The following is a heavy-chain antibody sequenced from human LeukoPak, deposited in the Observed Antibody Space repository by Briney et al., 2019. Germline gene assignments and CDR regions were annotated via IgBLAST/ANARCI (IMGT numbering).Heavy chain of an antibody. D-gene: IGHD6-6*01. V-gene: IGHV3-33*01. CDR1: GFTFSSYG. CDR3: ARGKSYTSSADY. Sequence: GGSLRLFCAASGFTFSSYGMHWVRQAPGKGLEWVAVILSDGSKEFYTDSVKGRFTISRDNDKKTLYLQMNSLRAEDTAVYYCARGKSYTSSADYWGQGTLVTVSS. CDR2: ILSDGSKE. J-gene: IGHJ4*02.